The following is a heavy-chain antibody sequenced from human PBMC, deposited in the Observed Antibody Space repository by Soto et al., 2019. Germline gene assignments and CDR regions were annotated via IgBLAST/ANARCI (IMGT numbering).Heavy chain of an antibody. CDR2: ISSSSSTI. J-gene: IGHJ4*02. CDR1: GFTFSSYS. V-gene: IGHV3-48*02. CDR3: ARVLWFGELLSSFDY. Sequence: EVQLVESGGGLVQPGGSLRLSCAASGFTFSSYSTNWVRQAPGKGLEWVSYISSSSSTIYYADSVKGRFTISRDNAKNSLYLQMNSLRDEDTAVYYCARVLWFGELLSSFDYWGQGTLVTVSS. D-gene: IGHD3-10*01.